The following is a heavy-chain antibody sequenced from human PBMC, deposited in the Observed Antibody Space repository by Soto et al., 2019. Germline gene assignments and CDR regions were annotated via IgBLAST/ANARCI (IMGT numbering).Heavy chain of an antibody. CDR2: LDPSDSYT. Sequence: PXESLKISGKGSEYSFSNYRITLVRQRPGKGLEWMGRLDPSDSYTTYNPSFQGHVTMSSDKYISTAYLQGSSLRASDTAMFYSARVCEAYSASNASYLWRQGTTVTVS. CDR3: ARVCEAYSASNASYL. V-gene: IGHV5-10-1*01. D-gene: IGHD6-13*01. J-gene: IGHJ6*02. CDR1: EYSFSNYR.